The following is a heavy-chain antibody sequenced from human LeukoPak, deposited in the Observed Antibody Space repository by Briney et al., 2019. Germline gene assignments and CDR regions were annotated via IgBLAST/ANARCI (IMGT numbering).Heavy chain of an antibody. CDR3: ARWRAGALDY. D-gene: IGHD6-19*01. CDR2: TYYRSKWNF. Sequence: SQTLSLICAISGDTVSGNSVAWNWIRQSPSRGLEWLGRTYYRSKWNFESTLSVKSRITINPDTSKNQFSLQLDSVTPEDTAVYYCARWRAGALDYWGQGTLVTVSS. V-gene: IGHV6-1*01. CDR1: GDTVSGNSVA. J-gene: IGHJ4*02.